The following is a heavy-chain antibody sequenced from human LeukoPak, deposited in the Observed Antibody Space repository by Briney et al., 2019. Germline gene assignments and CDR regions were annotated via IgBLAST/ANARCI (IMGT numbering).Heavy chain of an antibody. CDR2: ISGSGGST. D-gene: IGHD5-18*01. CDR3: AKDRGYSYVFDAFDI. V-gene: IGHV3-23*01. Sequence: PEGSLRLSCAASGFTFSSYAMSWVRQAPGKGLEWVSAISGSGGSTYYADSVKGRFTISRDNSKNTLYLQMNSLRAEDTAVYYCAKDRGYSYVFDAFDIWGQGTMVTVSS. CDR1: GFTFSSYA. J-gene: IGHJ3*02.